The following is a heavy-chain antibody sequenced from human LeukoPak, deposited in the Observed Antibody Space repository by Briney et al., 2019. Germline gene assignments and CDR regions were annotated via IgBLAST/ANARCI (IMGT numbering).Heavy chain of an antibody. CDR3: ARGRNRNYGGPDY. J-gene: IGHJ4*02. Sequence: GGSLRLSCAASGFTFSSYAMHWVRQAPGKGLEWVAVISYDGSNKYYADSVKGRFTISRDNSKNTLYLQMNSLRAEDTAVYYCARGRNRNYGGPDYWGQGTLVTVSS. CDR1: GFTFSSYA. CDR2: ISYDGSNK. D-gene: IGHD1-7*01. V-gene: IGHV3-30-3*01.